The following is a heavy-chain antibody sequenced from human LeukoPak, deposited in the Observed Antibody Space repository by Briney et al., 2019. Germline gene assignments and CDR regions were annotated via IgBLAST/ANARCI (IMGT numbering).Heavy chain of an antibody. Sequence: GGSLRLSCAASGFTFSSNDMTWVRQAPGKGLEWVSSISTSSTYIFYADSVKGRFTISRGNARNSLYLQMNSLRAEDTAVYYCATIKRYDTGRSASVGIDHWGQGTLVTVSS. CDR2: ISTSSTYI. J-gene: IGHJ4*02. CDR3: ATIKRYDTGRSASVGIDH. D-gene: IGHD2-15*01. V-gene: IGHV3-21*01. CDR1: GFTFSSND.